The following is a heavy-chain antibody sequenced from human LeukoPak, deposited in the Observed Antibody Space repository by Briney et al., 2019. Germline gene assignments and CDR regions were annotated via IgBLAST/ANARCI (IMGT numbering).Heavy chain of an antibody. J-gene: IGHJ4*02. CDR1: EFTFSAYW. Sequence: GGSLRLSCAASEFTFSAYWMHWVRQAPGKGLVWVSRIENDGRRTSYADSVKGRFTISRDNSKNTQYLQMNSLRAEDTAVYYCARDRVGATDYFDYWGQGTLVTVSS. D-gene: IGHD1-26*01. CDR3: ARDRVGATDYFDY. V-gene: IGHV3-74*01. CDR2: IENDGRRT.